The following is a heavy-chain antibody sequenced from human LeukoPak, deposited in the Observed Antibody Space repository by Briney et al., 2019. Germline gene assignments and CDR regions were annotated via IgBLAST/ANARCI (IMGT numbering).Heavy chain of an antibody. V-gene: IGHV4-38-2*02. CDR2: IYYSGST. Sequence: SETLSLTCTVSGYSISSGYYWGWIRQPPGKGLEWIGSIYYSGSTYYNPSLKSRVTISVDTSKNQFSLKLSSVTAADTAVYYCARDFLKLTDYWGQGTLVTVSS. J-gene: IGHJ4*02. D-gene: IGHD2-15*01. CDR3: ARDFLKLTDY. CDR1: GYSISSGYY.